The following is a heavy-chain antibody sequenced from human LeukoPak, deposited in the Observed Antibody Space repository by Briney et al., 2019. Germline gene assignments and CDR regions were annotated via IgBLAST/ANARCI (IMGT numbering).Heavy chain of an antibody. CDR3: ARTIHYYDSSGYYPLEYYFDY. J-gene: IGHJ4*02. Sequence: GGSLRLSCAASGFTFSSYSMNWVRQAPGKGLEWVSVIYSGGSTYYADSVKGRFTISRDNSKNTLYLQMNSLRAEDTAVYYCARTIHYYDSSGYYPLEYYFDYWGQGTLVTVSS. V-gene: IGHV3-53*01. CDR2: IYSGGST. D-gene: IGHD3-22*01. CDR1: GFTFSSYS.